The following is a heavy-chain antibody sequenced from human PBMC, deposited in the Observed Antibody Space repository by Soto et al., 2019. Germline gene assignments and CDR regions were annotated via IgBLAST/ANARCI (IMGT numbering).Heavy chain of an antibody. D-gene: IGHD2-15*01. CDR2: IRGSGGST. CDR3: AKDPTPSRTYCSGGSCYSPHYYYGMDV. V-gene: IGHV3-23*01. Sequence: SLRLSCAASGFTFSSYAMSWVRQAPGKGLEWVSAIRGSGGSTYYADSVKGRFTISRDNSKNTLYLQMNSLRAEDTAVYYCAKDPTPSRTYCSGGSCYSPHYYYGMDVWGQGTTVTVSS. CDR1: GFTFSSYA. J-gene: IGHJ6*02.